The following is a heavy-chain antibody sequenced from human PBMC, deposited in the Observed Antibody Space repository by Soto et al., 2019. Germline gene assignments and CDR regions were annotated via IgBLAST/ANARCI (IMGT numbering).Heavy chain of an antibody. CDR3: ARDNLFTMIVPFDY. CDR1: GFTFSSYA. Sequence: GGSLRLSCAASGFTFSSYAMHWVRQAPGKGLEWVAVISYDGSNKYYADSVKGRFTISRDNSKNTLYLQMNSLRAEDTAVYYCARDNLFTMIVPFDYWGQGTLVTVSS. D-gene: IGHD3-22*01. J-gene: IGHJ4*02. V-gene: IGHV3-30-3*01. CDR2: ISYDGSNK.